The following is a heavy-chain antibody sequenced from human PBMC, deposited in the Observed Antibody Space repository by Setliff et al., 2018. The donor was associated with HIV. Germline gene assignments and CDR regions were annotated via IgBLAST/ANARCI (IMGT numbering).Heavy chain of an antibody. V-gene: IGHV3-23*01. Sequence: GGSLRLSCAASGFSFSAYAMGWIRQAPGKGLEWVSTVGAVGSPNVYAESVKGRFTISKDNSKNTLSLQMTSLRDEDTAVYYCAKVLLFGVAVFDIWGQGTMVTVSS. CDR1: GFSFSAYA. CDR2: VGAVGSPN. J-gene: IGHJ3*02. CDR3: AKVLLFGVAVFDI. D-gene: IGHD3-10*02.